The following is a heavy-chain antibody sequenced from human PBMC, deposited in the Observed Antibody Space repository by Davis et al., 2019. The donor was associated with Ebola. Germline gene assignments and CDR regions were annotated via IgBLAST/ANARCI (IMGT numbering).Heavy chain of an antibody. Sequence: MPSETLSLTCTVSGGSISSYYWSWIRQPPGKGLEWIGYIFYSGNTNYNPSLKSRVTISVDTSKNQFSLKLTSVTAADTAVYYCARQPLTAATLESWGQGTLVTVSS. CDR2: IFYSGNT. CDR3: ARQPLTAATLES. V-gene: IGHV4-59*08. CDR1: GGSISSYY. D-gene: IGHD2/OR15-2a*01. J-gene: IGHJ5*02.